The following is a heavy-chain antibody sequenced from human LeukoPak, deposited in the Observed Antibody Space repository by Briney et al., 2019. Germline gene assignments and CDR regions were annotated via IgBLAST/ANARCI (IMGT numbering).Heavy chain of an antibody. Sequence: GASVKVSCKASGYTFSEYDINWVRQATGQSLEWMGWINPNSGNAGYAQKFQGRVTMTRNTSISTAYMELSSLRSEDTAVYYCARALAWGGSSYSYYYMDVWDQGTTVTVSS. J-gene: IGHJ6*03. CDR2: INPNSGNA. V-gene: IGHV1-8*01. CDR1: GYTFSEYD. CDR3: ARALAWGGSSYSYYYMDV. D-gene: IGHD1-26*01.